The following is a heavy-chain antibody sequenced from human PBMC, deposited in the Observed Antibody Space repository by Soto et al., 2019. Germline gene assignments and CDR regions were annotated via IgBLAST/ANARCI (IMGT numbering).Heavy chain of an antibody. D-gene: IGHD3-16*01. Sequence: VGSLRLSGAASGFRFDDYNIHWVRQAPGKGLEWVSLITWNGGNSYYADSVKGRFTISRDGTTESVSLQMTSLKREDTGLYFCARETLSYGSALDVWGQGTTVTVSS. V-gene: IGHV3-43*01. CDR3: ARETLSYGSALDV. CDR2: ITWNGGNS. J-gene: IGHJ6*02. CDR1: GFRFDDYN.